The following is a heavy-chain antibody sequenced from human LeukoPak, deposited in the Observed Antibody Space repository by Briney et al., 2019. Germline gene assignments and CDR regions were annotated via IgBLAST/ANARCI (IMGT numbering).Heavy chain of an antibody. Sequence: GESLRLSCVASGFSFSTYAMNWVRRAPGKGPEWVSYVSSASSHVYYADSVRGRFIISRDNAKNSLYLQMNSLRAEDTAVYYCARDLMRFLEWVNWGQGTLVTVSS. CDR3: ARDLMRFLEWVN. CDR2: VSSASSHV. J-gene: IGHJ4*02. CDR1: GFSFSTYA. D-gene: IGHD3-3*01. V-gene: IGHV3-21*01.